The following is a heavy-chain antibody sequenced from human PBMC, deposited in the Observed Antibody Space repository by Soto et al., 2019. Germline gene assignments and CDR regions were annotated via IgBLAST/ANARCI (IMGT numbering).Heavy chain of an antibody. J-gene: IGHJ3*02. V-gene: IGHV3-74*01. CDR2: INSDGSST. CDR3: ARSYCSGGSCWGDDAFDI. D-gene: IGHD2-15*01. Sequence: EVQLVESGGGLVHPGGSLRLSCAASGFTFSSYWMHWVRQAPGKGLVWVSRINSDGSSTSYADSVKGRFTISRDNAKNTLYLQMNSLRAEDTAVYYCARSYCSGGSCWGDDAFDIWGQGTMVTVSS. CDR1: GFTFSSYW.